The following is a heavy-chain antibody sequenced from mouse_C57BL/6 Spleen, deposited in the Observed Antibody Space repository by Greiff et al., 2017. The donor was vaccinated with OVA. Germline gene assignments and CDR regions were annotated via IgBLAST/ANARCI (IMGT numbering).Heavy chain of an antibody. J-gene: IGHJ4*01. CDR2: INPSNGGT. CDR3: AKGDDGYSDYAMDY. CDR1: GYTFTSYW. D-gene: IGHD2-3*01. V-gene: IGHV1-53*01. Sequence: QVQLQQPGTELVKPGASVTLSCKASGYTFTSYWMHWVKQRPGQGLEWIGNINPSNGGTNYNEKFKSKATLTVDKSSSTAYRQRSSLTSEDSAVYYCAKGDDGYSDYAMDYWGQGTSVTVSS.